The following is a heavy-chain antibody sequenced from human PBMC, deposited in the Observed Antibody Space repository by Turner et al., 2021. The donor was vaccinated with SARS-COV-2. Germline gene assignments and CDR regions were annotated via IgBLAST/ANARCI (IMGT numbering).Heavy chain of an antibody. D-gene: IGHD5-12*01. CDR2: IDSGGST. CDR1: GVTVSRNS. V-gene: IGHV3-66*01. CDR3: ARDLEYNGMDV. Sequence: EVQLVESGGGLVQPGGSLRLSCAASGVTVSRNSMNWVRQAPGKGLEWVSVIDSGGSTYYADSVKGRFTISRDNFKNTLYLQMNSLRAEDTAVYYCARDLEYNGMDVWGQGTTVTVSS. J-gene: IGHJ6*02.